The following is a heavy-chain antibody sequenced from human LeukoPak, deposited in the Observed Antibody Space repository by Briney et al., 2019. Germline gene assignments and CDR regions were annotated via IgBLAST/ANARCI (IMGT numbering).Heavy chain of an antibody. V-gene: IGHV3-23*01. CDR2: ISGGGSGT. D-gene: IGHD6-13*01. Sequence: GGSLRLSCAASGFTFSDYAMSWVRQAPGKGLEWVSGISGGGSGTYYADSVKGHFSISRDNSKNTLYLQMNSLRAEDTAIYYCAKEKTRGYSIGAFDIWGQGTMVTVSS. CDR3: AKEKTRGYSIGAFDI. J-gene: IGHJ3*02. CDR1: GFTFSDYA.